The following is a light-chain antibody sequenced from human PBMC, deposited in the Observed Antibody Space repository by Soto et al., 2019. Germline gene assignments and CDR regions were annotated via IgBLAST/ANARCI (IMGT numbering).Light chain of an antibody. V-gene: IGKV3-20*01. CDR2: GAS. J-gene: IGKJ4*01. Sequence: EIVLTQSPGTRSLSPGERATLSCRASQSVSSTYLAWYQQKPGQAPKLLIYGASIRAAGIPDRFSGSGSGTDFTLTISRLEPEDFAVYYCQQYGNSPLTFGGGTKVEIK. CDR3: QQYGNSPLT. CDR1: QSVSSTY.